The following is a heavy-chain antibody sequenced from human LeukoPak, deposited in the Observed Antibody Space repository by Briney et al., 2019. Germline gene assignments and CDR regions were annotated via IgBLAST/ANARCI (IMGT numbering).Heavy chain of an antibody. CDR1: GGSISSSSYY. Sequence: SETLSLTCTVSGGSISSSSYYWGWICQPPGKGLERIGEINHSGSTNYKPSLKSRVTISVDTSKNQFSLKLRFVTAADTAMYYCARISSGWYPRDHWGQGTLVTVSS. CDR2: INHSGST. D-gene: IGHD6-19*01. V-gene: IGHV4-39*07. CDR3: ARISSGWYPRDH. J-gene: IGHJ4*02.